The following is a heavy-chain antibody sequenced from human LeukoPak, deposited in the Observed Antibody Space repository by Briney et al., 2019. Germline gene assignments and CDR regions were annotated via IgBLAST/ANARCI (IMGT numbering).Heavy chain of an antibody. J-gene: IGHJ4*02. Sequence: GGSLRLSCAASGSYWMHWVRQVPGKGLVWVSHINSDGSWTSYADFVKGRFTISKDNAKNTVYLQMNSLRAEDTAVYYCVSFYETYWGRGTLVTVSS. CDR2: INSDGSWT. V-gene: IGHV3-74*01. D-gene: IGHD2/OR15-2a*01. CDR1: GSYW. CDR3: VSFYETY.